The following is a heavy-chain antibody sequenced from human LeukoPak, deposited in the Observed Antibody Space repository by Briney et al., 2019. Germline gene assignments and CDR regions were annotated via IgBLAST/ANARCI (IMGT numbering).Heavy chain of an antibody. J-gene: IGHJ4*02. CDR2: IYYSGST. CDR3: ARSHYDFWSGYYYFDY. V-gene: IGHV4-59*01. Sequence: PSETLSLTCTVSGGSISSYYWSWIRQPPGKGLEWIGYIYYSGSTNYNPSLKSRVTISVDTSKNQFSLKLSSVTAADTAVYYCARSHYDFWSGYYYFDYWGQGTLVTVSS. D-gene: IGHD3-3*01. CDR1: GGSISSYY.